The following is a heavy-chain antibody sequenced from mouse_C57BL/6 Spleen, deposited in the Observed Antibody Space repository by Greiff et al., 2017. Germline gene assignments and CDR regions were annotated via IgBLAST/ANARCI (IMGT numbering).Heavy chain of an antibody. CDR1: GYTFTSYW. Sequence: QVQLQQPGAELVKPGASVKLSCTASGYTFTSYWMHWVKQRPGQGLEWIGMIHPNSGSTNYNEKFKSKATLTVDKSSSKAYMQLSSLTSEDSAVYYCARVGNYDLYYFDYWGQGTPLTVSS. J-gene: IGHJ2*01. D-gene: IGHD2-1*01. V-gene: IGHV1-64*01. CDR3: ARVGNYDLYYFDY. CDR2: IHPNSGST.